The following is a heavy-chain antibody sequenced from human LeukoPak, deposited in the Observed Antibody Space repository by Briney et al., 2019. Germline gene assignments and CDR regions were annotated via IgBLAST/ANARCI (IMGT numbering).Heavy chain of an antibody. CDR1: GFSFTSYD. J-gene: IGHJ5*02. Sequence: ASVKVSCKASGFSFTSYDINWVRQAPGQGLEWMGWMNPIKGSTGYARKFRGRVTMTTDTSTSTAYMELRSLRSDDTAVYYCVSRLFDPWGQGTLVTVSS. CDR2: MNPIKGST. CDR3: VSRLFDP. V-gene: IGHV1-8*02.